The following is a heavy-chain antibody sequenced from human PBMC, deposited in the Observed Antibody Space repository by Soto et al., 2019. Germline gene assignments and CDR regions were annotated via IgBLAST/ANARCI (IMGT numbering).Heavy chain of an antibody. CDR1: VCSIYSYY. CDR3: ARDAAGAYCGGDCYFAFDI. V-gene: IGHV4-4*07. J-gene: IGHJ3*02. CDR2: IYTSGST. D-gene: IGHD2-21*02. Sequence: ERLSLTRTCSVCSIYSYYGSGIRPPAGKGLEWIGLIYTSGSTNYNPSLKSRVTMSVDTSKNQFSLKLSSVTAADTAVYYCARDAAGAYCGGDCYFAFDIWGQGTMVTVSS.